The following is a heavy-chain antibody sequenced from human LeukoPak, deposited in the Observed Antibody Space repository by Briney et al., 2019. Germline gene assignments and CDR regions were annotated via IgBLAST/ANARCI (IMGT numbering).Heavy chain of an antibody. J-gene: IGHJ5*02. CDR3: ARGPLAYCGGDCYNNWFDP. D-gene: IGHD2-21*02. CDR1: GGSISSGGYY. CDR2: IYYSGST. Sequence: PSQTLSLTCTVSGGSISSGGYYWSWIRQHPGKSLEWIGYIYYSGSTYYNPSLKSRVTISVDTSKNQFSLKLSSVTAADTAVYHCARGPLAYCGGDCYNNWFDPWGQGTLVTVSS. V-gene: IGHV4-31*03.